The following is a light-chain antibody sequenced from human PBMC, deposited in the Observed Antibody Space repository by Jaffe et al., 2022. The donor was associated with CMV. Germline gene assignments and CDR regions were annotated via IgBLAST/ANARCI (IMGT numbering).Light chain of an antibody. CDR1: QSVTVY. CDR3: QQSYGTPRT. CDR2: GAS. J-gene: IGKJ2*01. Sequence: DIQMTQSPSSLSASVGDRVTITCRASQSVTVYLNWYQQSPGQAPKLLIYGASTLQSGVPPRFSGSGSGTDFTLNISSLHPEDFATYYCQQSYGTPRTFGQGTKLEI. V-gene: IGKV1-39*01.